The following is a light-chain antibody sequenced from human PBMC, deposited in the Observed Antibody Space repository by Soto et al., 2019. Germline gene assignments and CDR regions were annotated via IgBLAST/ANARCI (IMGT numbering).Light chain of an antibody. CDR3: QQSYRTPPIT. Sequence: DIQMTQSPSSLSASVGDRVSISCQASQSIRSYLNWYQQKPGKAPKLLIYAASSLQSGVPSRFSGSGSGADFTLTISSLQPDDFATYYCQQSYRTPPITFGQGTRLEIK. CDR2: AAS. CDR1: QSIRSY. J-gene: IGKJ5*01. V-gene: IGKV1-39*01.